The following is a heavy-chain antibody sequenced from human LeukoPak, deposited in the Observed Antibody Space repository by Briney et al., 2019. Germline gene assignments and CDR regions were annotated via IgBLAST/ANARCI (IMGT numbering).Heavy chain of an antibody. Sequence: EPSETLSLTCTVSGASISSYYWSWIRQPPGKGLEWIGEINHSGSANYNPSLKSRLTMSVDTSKNQFSLKLTSVTAADTAVYYCARPSFYGEYGAPSGAWGQGILVTVSS. CDR2: INHSGSA. V-gene: IGHV4-34*01. D-gene: IGHD4-17*01. CDR1: GASISSYY. J-gene: IGHJ5*02. CDR3: ARPSFYGEYGAPSGA.